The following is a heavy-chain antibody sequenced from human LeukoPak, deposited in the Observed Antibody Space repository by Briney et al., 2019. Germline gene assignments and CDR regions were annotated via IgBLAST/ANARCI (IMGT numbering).Heavy chain of an antibody. D-gene: IGHD6-13*01. CDR1: GFTFSNYG. CDR3: AREVSKQAAGKEGYKKYGMDV. V-gene: IGHV3-33*01. Sequence: GGSLRLSCEASGFTFSNYGMHWVRQAPGKGLEWVAVIWYNGSNQHYADSVKGRFTISRDNSKKTVYLQMSSLRGEDTALYYCAREVSKQAAGKEGYKKYGMDVWGQGTMVTVSS. CDR2: IWYNGSNQ. J-gene: IGHJ6*02.